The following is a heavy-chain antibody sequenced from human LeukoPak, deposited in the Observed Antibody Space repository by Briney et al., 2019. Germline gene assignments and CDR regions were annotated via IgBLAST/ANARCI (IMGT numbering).Heavy chain of an antibody. J-gene: IGHJ3*02. CDR2: ISSSGSTI. V-gene: IGHV3-48*03. Sequence: GGSLRLSCAASGFTFSSYEMNWVRQAPGKGLEWVSYISSSGSTIYYADSVKGRFTISRDNSKNTIYLQMNSLRVDDTAVYYCARAPFSADSSATPPAFDIWGHGTMVTVSS. CDR1: GFTFSSYE. D-gene: IGHD3-22*01. CDR3: ARAPFSADSSATPPAFDI.